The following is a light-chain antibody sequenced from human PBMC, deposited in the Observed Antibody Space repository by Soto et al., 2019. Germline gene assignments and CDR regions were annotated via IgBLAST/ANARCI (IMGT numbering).Light chain of an antibody. CDR3: QQYNNWTPNT. CDR1: QNVGSN. CDR2: GAS. V-gene: IGKV3-15*01. J-gene: IGKJ5*01. Sequence: IVMSQSPASLYASPTDTGTLSFRASQNVGSNLAWYQQKPGQAPRLLIYGASTRATGIQARFSGSGSGTEFTLTISSLQSEDFAVYYCQQYNNWTPNTFGQGTLLDI.